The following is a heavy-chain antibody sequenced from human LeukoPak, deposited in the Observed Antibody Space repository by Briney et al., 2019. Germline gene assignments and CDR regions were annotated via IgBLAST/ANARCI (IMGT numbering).Heavy chain of an antibody. CDR1: GGCISSYY. Sequence: PSETLSLTCTVSGGCISSYYWSWIRQPPGKGLEWIGYIYYSGSTNYNPSLKSRVTISVDTSKNQFSLKLSSVTAADTAVYYCARAQKVAATWFDPWGQGTLVTVSS. D-gene: IGHD2-15*01. CDR2: IYYSGST. J-gene: IGHJ5*02. CDR3: ARAQKVAATWFDP. V-gene: IGHV4-59*08.